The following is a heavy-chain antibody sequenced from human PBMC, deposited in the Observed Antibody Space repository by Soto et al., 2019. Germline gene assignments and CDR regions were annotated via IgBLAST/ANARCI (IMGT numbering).Heavy chain of an antibody. CDR3: AKDYLGGQWLVGVTFDY. CDR2: ISGSSGST. Sequence: GGSLRLSCAASGFTFSSYAMSWVRQAPGKGLEWVSAISGSSGSTYYADSVKGRFTISRDNSKNTLYLQMNSLRAEDTAVYYCAKDYLGGQWLVGVTFDYWGQGTLVTVSS. J-gene: IGHJ4*02. V-gene: IGHV3-23*01. D-gene: IGHD6-19*01. CDR1: GFTFSSYA.